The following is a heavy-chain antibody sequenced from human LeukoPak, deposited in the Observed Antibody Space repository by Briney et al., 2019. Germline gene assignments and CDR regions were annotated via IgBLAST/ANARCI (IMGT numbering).Heavy chain of an antibody. Sequence: SETLSLTCTVSGGSISSSSYYWGWIRQPPGKGLEWIGSIYYSGSTYYNPSLKSRVTISVDTSKNQFPLKLSSVTAADTAVYYCARQGDSYGSGTFDPWGQGTLVTVSS. CDR1: GGSISSSSYY. CDR2: IYYSGST. J-gene: IGHJ5*02. D-gene: IGHD6-25*01. V-gene: IGHV4-39*01. CDR3: ARQGDSYGSGTFDP.